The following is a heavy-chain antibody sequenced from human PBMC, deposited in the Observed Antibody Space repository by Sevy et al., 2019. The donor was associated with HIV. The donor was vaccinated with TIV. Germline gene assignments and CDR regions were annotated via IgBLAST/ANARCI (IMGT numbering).Heavy chain of an antibody. CDR1: GGTFSSYA. CDR3: AREGGYYDSSGYYYVGSNFAY. CDR2: IIPIFGTA. V-gene: IGHV1-69*13. J-gene: IGHJ4*02. Sequence: ASVKVSCKASGGTFSSYAISWVRQAPGQGLEWMGGIIPIFGTANYAQKFQGRVTITADESTSTAYMELSSLRSEDTAVYYCAREGGYYDSSGYYYVGSNFAYWGQGTLVTVSS. D-gene: IGHD3-22*01.